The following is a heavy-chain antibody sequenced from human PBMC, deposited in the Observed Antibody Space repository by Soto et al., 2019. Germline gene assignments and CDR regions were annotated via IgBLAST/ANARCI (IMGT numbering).Heavy chain of an antibody. V-gene: IGHV3-9*01. D-gene: IGHD4-17*01. CDR2: ISWNSGSI. J-gene: IGHJ6*02. Sequence: EVQLVESGGGLVQPGRSLRLSCAASGFTFDDYAMHWVRQAPGKGLEWVSGISWNSGSIGYGDSVKGRFTISRDNAKNSLYLQMNSLRAEDTALYYCAKGYGWAVTDYGMDVWGQGTTVTVSS. CDR3: AKGYGWAVTDYGMDV. CDR1: GFTFDDYA.